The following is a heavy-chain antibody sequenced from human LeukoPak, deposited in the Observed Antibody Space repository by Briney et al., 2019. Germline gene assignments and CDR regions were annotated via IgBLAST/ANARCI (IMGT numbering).Heavy chain of an antibody. CDR3: ARERGVWFGESQGVDY. V-gene: IGHV1-18*01. CDR1: GYTFTSYG. CDR2: ISAYNGNT. D-gene: IGHD3-10*01. J-gene: IGHJ4*02. Sequence: ASVKVSCKASGYTFTSYGISWVRQAPGQGLEWMGWISAYNGNTNYAQKLQGRVTMTTDTSTSTAYMELRSLRSDDTAAYYCARERGVWFGESQGVDYWGQGTLVTVSS.